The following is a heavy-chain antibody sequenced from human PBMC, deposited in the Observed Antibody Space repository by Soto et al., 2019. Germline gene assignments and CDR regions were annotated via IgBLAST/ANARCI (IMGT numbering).Heavy chain of an antibody. Sequence: PSETLSLTCTVSGGSISSYHWSWIRQPPGKGLEWIGYIYYSGSTNYNPSLKSRVTISVDTSKNQFSLKLSSVTAADTAVYYCASRRGLRSAFFDYWGQGTPVTVSS. D-gene: IGHD3-16*01. CDR1: GGSISSYH. V-gene: IGHV4-59*08. CDR2: IYYSGST. CDR3: ASRRGLRSAFFDY. J-gene: IGHJ4*02.